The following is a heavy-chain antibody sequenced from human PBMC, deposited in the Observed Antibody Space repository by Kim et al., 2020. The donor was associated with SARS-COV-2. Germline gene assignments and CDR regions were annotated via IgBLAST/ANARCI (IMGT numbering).Heavy chain of an antibody. D-gene: IGHD2-21*02. J-gene: IGHJ4*01. V-gene: IGHV3-73*01. CDR1: GFTFSGSA. CDR3: TRHAHGAYVTNFDY. Sequence: GGSLRLSCAASGFTFSGSAIHWVRQASGKGLEWVGRITGEAMSYATTYVAPVKGRFTVSRDDSKNTAYLQMTSLKTEDTAVYYCTRHAHGAYVTNFDYWG. CDR2: ITGEAMSYAT.